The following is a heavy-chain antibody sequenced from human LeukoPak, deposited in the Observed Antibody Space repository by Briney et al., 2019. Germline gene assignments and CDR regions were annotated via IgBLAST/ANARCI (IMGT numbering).Heavy chain of an antibody. D-gene: IGHD6-13*01. CDR3: ARGRIAAAGTGD. Sequence: ASVKVSYKASGYTFTSYYMHWVRRAPGQGLEWMGIINPSGGSTSYAQKFQGRVTMTRDTSTSTVYMELSSLRSEDTAVYYCARGRIAAAGTGDWGQGTLVTVSS. J-gene: IGHJ4*02. V-gene: IGHV1-46*01. CDR1: GYTFTSYY. CDR2: INPSGGST.